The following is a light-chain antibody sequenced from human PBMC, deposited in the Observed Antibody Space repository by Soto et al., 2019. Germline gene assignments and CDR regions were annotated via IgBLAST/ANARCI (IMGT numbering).Light chain of an antibody. V-gene: IGKV3-15*01. Sequence: VLTQSPAFLSVSPGDTATLSCGASQSISGNLAWYQQKPGQAPRLLIYGASTRATGIPARFTGSGSGTEFTLSISSLQSEDFAVYYCQQYDDWPPRWTFGQGTTVETK. CDR2: GAS. CDR3: QQYDDWPPRWT. CDR1: QSISGN. J-gene: IGKJ1*01.